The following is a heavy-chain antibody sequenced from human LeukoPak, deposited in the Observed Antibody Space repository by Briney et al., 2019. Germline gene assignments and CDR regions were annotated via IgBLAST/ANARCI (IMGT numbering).Heavy chain of an antibody. CDR1: GFTFSTYN. V-gene: IGHV3-21*01. CDR2: ISSSSRYI. Sequence: GGSLRLSCTASGFTFSTYNMNWVCQAPGKGLEWVSSISSSSRYIYYSDSVKGRFTISRDNAKNSLYLQMNSLRAEDTAVYYCARPQSPVYYYYGVDVWGQGTTVTVSS. CDR3: ARPQSPVYYYYGVDV. J-gene: IGHJ6*02.